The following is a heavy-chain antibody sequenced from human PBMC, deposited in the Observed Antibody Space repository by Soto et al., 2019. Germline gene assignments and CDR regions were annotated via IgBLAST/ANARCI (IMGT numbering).Heavy chain of an antibody. V-gene: IGHV1-18*01. J-gene: IGHJ6*04. Sequence: ASVKVSCKGSGYTFTSYGISWVRQAPGQGLEWMGWISAYNGNTNYAQKVQGRVTMTTDTSTSTAFMELMSLRSDDTAVYYCGRGGSVPYYSSGLDVWGKGTRVTVSS. D-gene: IGHD3-16*01. CDR1: GYTFTSYG. CDR2: ISAYNGNT. CDR3: GRGGSVPYYSSGLDV.